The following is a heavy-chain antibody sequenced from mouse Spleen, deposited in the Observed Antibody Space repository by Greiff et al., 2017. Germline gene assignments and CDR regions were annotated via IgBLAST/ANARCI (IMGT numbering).Heavy chain of an antibody. D-gene: IGHD2-14*01. J-gene: IGHJ3*01. V-gene: IGHV1-55*01. CDR3: ARGDRYDVWFAY. Sequence: QAQLQQPGAELVKPGASVKMSCKASGYTFTSYWITWVKQRPGQGLEWIGDIYPGSGSTNYNEKFKSKATLTVDTSSSTAYMQLSSLTSEDSAVYYCARGDRYDVWFAYWGQGTLVTVSA. CDR2: IYPGSGST. CDR1: GYTFTSYW.